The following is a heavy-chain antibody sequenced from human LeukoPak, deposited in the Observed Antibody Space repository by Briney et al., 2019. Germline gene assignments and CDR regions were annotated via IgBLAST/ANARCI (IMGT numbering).Heavy chain of an antibody. D-gene: IGHD3-16*01. J-gene: IGHJ4*02. Sequence: SETLSLTCTVSGGSISSTFYYWGWIRQPPGKGLEWIGSINYSGSTYYNPSLKSRVTIPVDTSKNQFSLKLSSVTAADTAVYYCARRRFIRGPDVVNPFDYWGQGTLVTVSS. CDR2: INYSGST. CDR3: ARRRFIRGPDVVNPFDY. V-gene: IGHV4-39*01. CDR1: GGSISSTFYY.